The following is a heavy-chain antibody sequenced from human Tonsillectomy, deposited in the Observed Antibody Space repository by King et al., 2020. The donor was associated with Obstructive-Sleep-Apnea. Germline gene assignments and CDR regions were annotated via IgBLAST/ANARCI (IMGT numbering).Heavy chain of an antibody. V-gene: IGHV3-11*01. Sequence: VQLVESGGGLVKPGGSLRLSCAASGFTFSDYYMSWIRQAPGKGLEWVSYISSSGSTIYYADSVKGRFTISRDNAKNSLYLQMNSLRAEDTAVYYCARAGCSGGSCYPRSYWYFDLWGRGTLVTVSS. CDR3: ARAGCSGGSCYPRSYWYFDL. CDR1: GFTFSDYY. D-gene: IGHD2-15*01. CDR2: ISSSGSTI. J-gene: IGHJ2*01.